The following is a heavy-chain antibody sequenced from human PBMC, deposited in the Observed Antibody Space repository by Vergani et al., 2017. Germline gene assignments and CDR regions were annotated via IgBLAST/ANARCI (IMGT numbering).Heavy chain of an antibody. CDR3: ARDSWRSDLRGVYWFDT. D-gene: IGHD3-10*01. Sequence: QVQLHESGPGLVKPSQTLSLTCTVSGGSITSGSFYWSWIRQPAGKGLEWIGRIHSSGTTNYNPSLKSRVTLSVDTSKNQLSLRMTSVTAADTAVYYCARDSWRSDLRGVYWFDTWGQGTLVSVSS. CDR2: IHSSGTT. V-gene: IGHV4-61*02. J-gene: IGHJ5*02. CDR1: GGSITSGSFY.